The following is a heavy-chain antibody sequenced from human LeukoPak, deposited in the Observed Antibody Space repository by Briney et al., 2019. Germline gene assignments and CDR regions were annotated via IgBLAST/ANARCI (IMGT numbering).Heavy chain of an antibody. J-gene: IGHJ4*02. CDR3: ARGTLRSGWAVYYFDY. D-gene: IGHD6-19*01. V-gene: IGHV3-48*03. CDR1: GFTFSTYE. Sequence: PGGSLRLSCAASGFTFSTYEMNWVRQAPGKGLEWVSYISSTGSTIYYADSVKGRFTISRDNAKNSLYLQMNSLRAEDTAVYYCARGTLRSGWAVYYFDYWGQGTLVTVSS. CDR2: ISSTGSTI.